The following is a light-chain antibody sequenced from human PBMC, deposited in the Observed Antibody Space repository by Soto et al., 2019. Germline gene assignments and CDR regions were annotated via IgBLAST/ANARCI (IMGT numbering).Light chain of an antibody. CDR1: QFIDDF. CDR2: AAS. Sequence: DIHVTQSPSSLSASVGYRFTIAFRASQFIDDFLNWYQQKPGKAPKLLIYAASSLQSGVPSRFSGSGSGTDFTLTISSLQPEDFATYYCQQSYSTLKTFGQGTKV. J-gene: IGKJ1*01. CDR3: QQSYSTLKT. V-gene: IGKV1-39*01.